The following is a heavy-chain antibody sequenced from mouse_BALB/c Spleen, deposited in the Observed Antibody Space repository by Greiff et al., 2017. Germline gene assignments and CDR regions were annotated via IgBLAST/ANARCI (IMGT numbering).Heavy chain of an antibody. Sequence: EVQGVESGGGLVQPKGSLKLSCAASGFTFNTYAMNWVRQAPGKGLEWVARIRSKSNNYATYYADSVKDRFTISRDDSQSMLYLQMNNLKTEDTAMYYCVRQDGYPDYWGQGTTLTVSS. CDR2: IRSKSNNYAT. CDR3: VRQDGYPDY. V-gene: IGHV10-1*02. J-gene: IGHJ2*01. CDR1: GFTFNTYA. D-gene: IGHD2-3*01.